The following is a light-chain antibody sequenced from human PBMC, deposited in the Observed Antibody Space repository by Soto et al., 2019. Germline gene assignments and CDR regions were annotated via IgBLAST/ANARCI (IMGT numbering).Light chain of an antibody. Sequence: QSVLTQPPSASGTPGQRVTISCSGSSSNIGSNTVNWYQQLPGTAPKLLIYNNNQRPSGVPDRFSGSKSGTSGSLAISGLQSEDEADYYCSAWDDSLNGVLFGGGTKLTVL. V-gene: IGLV1-44*01. CDR2: NNN. CDR1: SSNIGSNT. CDR3: SAWDDSLNGVL. J-gene: IGLJ2*01.